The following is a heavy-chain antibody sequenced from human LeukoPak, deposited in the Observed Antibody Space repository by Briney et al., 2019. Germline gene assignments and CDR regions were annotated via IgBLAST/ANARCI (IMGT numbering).Heavy chain of an antibody. Sequence: SPRPSCAASGFTFGDYYMSSIRQAPGKGLERVSYISSRGSTTYYTDSVKGRFTISRANAKNSLYLQMSSLRAVDTAVYYCARLSAAVDPWGQGTLVTVSS. D-gene: IGHD2-15*01. J-gene: IGHJ5*02. CDR3: ARLSAAVDP. CDR1: GFTFGDYY. V-gene: IGHV3-11*01. CDR2: ISSRGSTT.